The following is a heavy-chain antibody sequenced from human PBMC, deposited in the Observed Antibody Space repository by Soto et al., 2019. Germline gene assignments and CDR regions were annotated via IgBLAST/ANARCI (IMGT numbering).Heavy chain of an antibody. J-gene: IGHJ5*02. D-gene: IGHD6-25*01. CDR2: INHSGST. CDR3: ARRSAAGP. Sequence: QVQLQQWGAGLLKPSETLSLTCAVYGGSFSGYYWCWIRQPPGKGLVWIGEINHSGSTNYNPSLNSRVTISVDTSKNQFSLKLSSVTAAYTVVYYCARRSAAGPWGQGTLVTVSS. V-gene: IGHV4-34*01. CDR1: GGSFSGYY.